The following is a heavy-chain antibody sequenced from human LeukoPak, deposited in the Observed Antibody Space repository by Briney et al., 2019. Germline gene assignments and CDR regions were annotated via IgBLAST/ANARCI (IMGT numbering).Heavy chain of an antibody. CDR3: ASRPYASNDYYHGVFDY. CDR2: ISYSGST. J-gene: IGHJ4*02. CDR1: GGSISSRGSF. D-gene: IGHD3-22*01. V-gene: IGHV4-31*03. Sequence: SETLSLTCTVSGGSISSRGSFWSWIRQHPGKGLEGIGYISYSGSTSYNPALKSRIIISLDTSKNQMSLKLSSVTAADAAMYYCASRPYASNDYYHGVFDYWGQGTLVTVSS.